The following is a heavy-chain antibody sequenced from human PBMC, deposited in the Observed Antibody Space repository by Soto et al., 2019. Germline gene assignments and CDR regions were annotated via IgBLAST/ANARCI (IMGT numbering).Heavy chain of an antibody. J-gene: IGHJ6*02. Sequence: EVLLLESGGGLVQPGGSLRLSCAASGFTFNTFAMTWVRQAPGKGLEWVSALSGSGSLSYYADSVKGRFTISRDNSKNTLYLEMNTLRPEDTGVYYCARVTPGNNLYYFSGLDVWGRGTSVTVSS. CDR1: GFTFNTFA. CDR3: ARVTPGNNLYYFSGLDV. CDR2: LSGSGSLS. D-gene: IGHD1-1*01. V-gene: IGHV3-23*01.